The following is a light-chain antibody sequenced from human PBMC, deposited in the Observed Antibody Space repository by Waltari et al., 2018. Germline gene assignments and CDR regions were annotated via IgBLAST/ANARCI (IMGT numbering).Light chain of an antibody. CDR2: GAS. Sequence: EIVLTQSPGTLSLSPGERATLSCRASQSLSSNLAWYQQKPGQLPRLLIYGASTRATGIPARFSGSGSGTEFTLTISSLQAEDFAVYYCQERGRTFGQGTKVEIK. CDR1: QSLSSN. CDR3: QERGRT. J-gene: IGKJ1*01. V-gene: IGKV3-15*01.